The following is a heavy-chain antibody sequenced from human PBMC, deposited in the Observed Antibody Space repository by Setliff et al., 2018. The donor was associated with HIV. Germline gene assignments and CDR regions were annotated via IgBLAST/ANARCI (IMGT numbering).Heavy chain of an antibody. D-gene: IGHD2-8*02. V-gene: IGHV4-4*09. CDR2: IYTSGTT. CDR1: GVSISGHF. J-gene: IGHJ4*02. Sequence: PSETLSLTCFVSGVSISGHFWGWIRQPPGKGLEWIGYIYTSGTTEYNPSLDSRVTISVDTSRDQFSLNLRSVTAADTALYFCARLIHTGLLYFDYWGQGTLVTVSS. CDR3: ARLIHTGLLYFDY.